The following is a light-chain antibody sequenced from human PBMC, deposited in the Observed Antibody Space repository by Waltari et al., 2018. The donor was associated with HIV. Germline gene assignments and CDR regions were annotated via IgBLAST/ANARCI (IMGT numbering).Light chain of an antibody. CDR3: QQHYDSPIT. V-gene: IGKV4-1*01. CDR1: QSVLYSSNNKNY. J-gene: IGKJ5*01. Sequence: DIVMTQSPDSLAVSLGERATINCKSSQSVLYSSNNKNYLAWYQQKSGQPPKLLISWASTRESGVPDRFSGSGSGTDFTLTIISLQAEDVAVYYCQQHYDSPITFGQGTRLEIK. CDR2: WAS.